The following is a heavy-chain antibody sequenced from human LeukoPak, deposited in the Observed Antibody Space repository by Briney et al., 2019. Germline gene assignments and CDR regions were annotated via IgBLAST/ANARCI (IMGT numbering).Heavy chain of an antibody. CDR3: ARAGGRCSSTSCYAHSYYYYYGMDV. CDR1: GGSFSGYY. CDR2: INHSGST. Sequence: PSETLSLTCAVYGGSFSGYYWGWIRQPPGKGLEWIGEINHSGSTNYNPSLKSRVTISVGTSKNQFSLKLSSVTAADTAVYYCARAGGRCSSTSCYAHSYYYYYGMDVWGQGTTVTVSS. J-gene: IGHJ6*02. D-gene: IGHD2-2*01. V-gene: IGHV4-34*01.